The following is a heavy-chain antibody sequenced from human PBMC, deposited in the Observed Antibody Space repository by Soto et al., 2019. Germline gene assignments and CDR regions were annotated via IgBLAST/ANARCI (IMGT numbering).Heavy chain of an antibody. CDR2: IYYSGST. CDR1: GGSISSYY. D-gene: IGHD6-13*01. Sequence: QVQLQESGPGLVKPSETLSLTCTVSGGSISSYYWSWIRQPPGKGLEWIGYIYYSGSTNYNPSLKSHFTISVDTSKNQFSLKLSSVTAADTAVYYCARVGVGSSWNWFDPWGQGTLVTVSS. V-gene: IGHV4-59*01. CDR3: ARVGVGSSWNWFDP. J-gene: IGHJ5*02.